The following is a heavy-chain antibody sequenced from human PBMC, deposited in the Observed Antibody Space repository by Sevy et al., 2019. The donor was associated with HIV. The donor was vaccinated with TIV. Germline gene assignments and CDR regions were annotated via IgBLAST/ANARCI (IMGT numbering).Heavy chain of an antibody. CDR1: GFTFSNAW. D-gene: IGHD2-21*02. J-gene: IGHJ4*02. V-gene: IGHV3-15*01. CDR2: IKSKTDGGTT. Sequence: GGSLRLSCAASGFTFSNAWMSWVRQAPGKGLEWVGRIKSKTDGGTTDYAAPVKGRFTISRDDSKNTLYLQMSSLRPEDTAVYFCARLFSCGGDCYYLDYWGQGALVTVSS. CDR3: ARLFSCGGDCYYLDY.